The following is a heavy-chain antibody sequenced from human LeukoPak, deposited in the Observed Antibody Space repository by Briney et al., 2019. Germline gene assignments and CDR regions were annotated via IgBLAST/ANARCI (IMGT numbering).Heavy chain of an antibody. CDR3: ARVRVPYYYGSGRGAFDI. Sequence: SETLSLTCAVYGGSFSGYYWSWIRQPPGKGLEWIGEINHSGSTNYNPSLKSRVTISVDTSKNQFSLKLSSVTAADTAVYYCARVRVPYYYGSGRGAFDIWGHGTMVTVSS. V-gene: IGHV4-34*01. CDR1: GGSFSGYY. D-gene: IGHD3-10*01. J-gene: IGHJ3*02. CDR2: INHSGST.